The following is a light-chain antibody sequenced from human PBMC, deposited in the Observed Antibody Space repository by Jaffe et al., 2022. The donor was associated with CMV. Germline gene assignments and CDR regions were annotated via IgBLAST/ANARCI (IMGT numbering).Light chain of an antibody. V-gene: IGKV1-39*01. CDR1: QSISSY. CDR3: QQSYNTPWT. J-gene: IGKJ1*01. Sequence: DIQMTQSPSSLSASVGDRVTITCRASQSISSYLNWFQQKPGKAPKLLIYAASSLQSGVTSRISGSGSGTDFTLTISSLQPEDFATYYCQQSYNTPWTFGQGTKVEI. CDR2: AAS.